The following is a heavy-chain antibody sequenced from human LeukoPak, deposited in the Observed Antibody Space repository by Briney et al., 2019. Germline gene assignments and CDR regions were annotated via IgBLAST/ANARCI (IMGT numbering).Heavy chain of an antibody. J-gene: IGHJ4*02. CDR2: IYYSGST. CDR1: GGSISSGGYY. CDR3: ARDKNAIGDS. Sequence: PSETLSLTCTVSGGSISSGGYYWSWIRQHPGKGLEWIGYIYYSGSTYYNPSLKSRVTITVDTSKNQFSLKLSSVTAADTAVYYCARDKNAIGDSWGQGTLVTVSS. D-gene: IGHD2-8*01. V-gene: IGHV4-31*03.